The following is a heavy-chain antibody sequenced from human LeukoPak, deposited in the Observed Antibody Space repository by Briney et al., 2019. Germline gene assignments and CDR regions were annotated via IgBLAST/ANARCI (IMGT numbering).Heavy chain of an antibody. D-gene: IGHD4-17*01. J-gene: IGHJ4*02. CDR1: GFTFSSYA. V-gene: IGHV3-23*01. Sequence: GGSLRLSCAASGFTFSSYAMSWVRQAPGKGLEWVSAISGSGGSTYYADSVKGRFTISRDNSKNTLYLQMNSLRAEDTAVYYCAKDLGYGDYVAYDYWGQGTLVTVSS. CDR2: ISGSGGST. CDR3: AKDLGYGDYVAYDY.